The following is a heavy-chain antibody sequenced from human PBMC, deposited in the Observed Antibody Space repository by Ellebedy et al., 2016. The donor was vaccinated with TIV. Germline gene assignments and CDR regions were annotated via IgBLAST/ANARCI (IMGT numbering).Heavy chain of an antibody. J-gene: IGHJ4*02. CDR2: LTTGGVT. V-gene: IGHV3-23*01. D-gene: IGHD3-10*01. CDR1: GISLSSHA. CDR3: AKDSGRSGWISEY. Sequence: PGGSLRLSCAASGISLSSHAMSWVRQAPGKGLEWVSALTTGGVTFYADSVKGRFTISRDSSKNTLYLQMNSLRVEDTAIYFCAKDSGRSGWISEYWGQGTLVTVSS.